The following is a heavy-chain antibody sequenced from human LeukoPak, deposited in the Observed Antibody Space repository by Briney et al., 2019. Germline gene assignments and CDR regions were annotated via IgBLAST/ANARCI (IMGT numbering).Heavy chain of an antibody. CDR1: GYTFTSYD. Sequence: ASVKVSCKASGYTFTSYDISWVRQAPGQGLEWMGWMTPNSGNTGSAQKFQGRVTMTRNTSISTAYLELNSLRSEDTAVYYCARGTITMLRGLIIRFNWFDPWGQGTLVTVSS. V-gene: IGHV1-8*01. CDR2: MTPNSGNT. CDR3: ARGTITMLRGLIIRFNWFDP. D-gene: IGHD3-10*01. J-gene: IGHJ5*02.